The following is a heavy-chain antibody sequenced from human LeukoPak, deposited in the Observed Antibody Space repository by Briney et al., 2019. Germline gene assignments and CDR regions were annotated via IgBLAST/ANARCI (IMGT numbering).Heavy chain of an antibody. J-gene: IGHJ5*02. CDR1: GYTFTSYA. Sequence: GASVKVSRKASGYTFTSYAMRWVRQAPGQRLEWMGWINAGNGNTKYSQKFQGRVTITRDTSASTAYMELSSLRSEDTAVYYCARVAVAGKNWFDPWGQGTLVTVSS. V-gene: IGHV1-3*01. D-gene: IGHD6-19*01. CDR2: INAGNGNT. CDR3: ARVAVAGKNWFDP.